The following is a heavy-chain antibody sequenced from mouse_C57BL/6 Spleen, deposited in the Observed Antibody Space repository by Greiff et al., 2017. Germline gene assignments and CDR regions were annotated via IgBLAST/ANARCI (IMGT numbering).Heavy chain of an antibody. CDR3: ARGSYDWFAY. V-gene: IGHV5-17*01. Sequence: DVKLVESGGGLVKPGGSLKLSCAASGFTFSDYGMHWVRQAPEKGLEWVAYISSGSSTIYYADTVKGRFTISRDNAKNTLFLQMTSLRSEDTAMYYCARGSYDWFAYWGQGTLVTVSA. CDR2: ISSGSSTI. CDR1: GFTFSDYG. D-gene: IGHD2-12*01. J-gene: IGHJ3*01.